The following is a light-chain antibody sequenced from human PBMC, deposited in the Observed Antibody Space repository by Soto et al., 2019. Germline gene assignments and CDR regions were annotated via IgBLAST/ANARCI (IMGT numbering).Light chain of an antibody. CDR1: QSVTNNY. CDR2: GSS. Sequence: EVVLTQSPGTLSLSPGESATLSCRASQSVTNNYFAWYQQKPGQAPRLLIFGSSDRATGIPDTFSGGGSGTAFILPISRMEPEDFAVYYCHQYGSSPPYTFGQGTKLEIK. J-gene: IGKJ2*01. CDR3: HQYGSSPPYT. V-gene: IGKV3-20*01.